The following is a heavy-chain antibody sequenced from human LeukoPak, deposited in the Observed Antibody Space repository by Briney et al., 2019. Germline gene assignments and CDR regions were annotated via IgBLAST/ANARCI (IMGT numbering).Heavy chain of an antibody. CDR3: ARDHGGFWSGYHPDY. J-gene: IGHJ4*02. CDR1: GYTFTTYG. V-gene: IGHV7-4-1*02. Sequence: ASVKVSCKASGYTFTTYGFSWVRQAPGQGLEWMGWISTNTGNPTYAQGFTGRFVFSLDTSVSTAYLQISSLKAEDTAVYYCARDHGGFWSGYHPDYWGRGTLVTVSS. CDR2: ISTNTGNP. D-gene: IGHD3-3*01.